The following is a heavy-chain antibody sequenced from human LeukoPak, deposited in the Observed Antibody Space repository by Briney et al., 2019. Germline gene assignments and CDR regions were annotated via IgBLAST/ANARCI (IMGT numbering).Heavy chain of an antibody. D-gene: IGHD1-26*01. CDR3: ARASERESGVDY. Sequence: SETLSLTCAVYGGSFSGYYWSWIRQPPGKGLEWIGEINHSGSTNYNPSLKSRVTISVDTSKNQFSLKLSSVTAADTAVYYCARASERESGVDYWGQGTRVTVSS. CDR2: INHSGST. CDR1: GGSFSGYY. V-gene: IGHV4-34*01. J-gene: IGHJ4*02.